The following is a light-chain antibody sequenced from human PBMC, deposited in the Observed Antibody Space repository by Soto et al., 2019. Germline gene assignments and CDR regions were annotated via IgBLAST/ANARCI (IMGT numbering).Light chain of an antibody. CDR2: DDS. CDR3: QVWDSSRDRPV. J-gene: IGLJ3*02. V-gene: IGLV3-21*02. CDR1: NIGSKS. Sequence: SYELAQPPSVSVAPGQTATITCGESNIGSKSVHWYQRKPDQAPVLVVYDDSDRPSGIPERFSGSNSGNTATLTVSRVEAGDEADYYCQVWDSSRDRPVFGGGTQLTV.